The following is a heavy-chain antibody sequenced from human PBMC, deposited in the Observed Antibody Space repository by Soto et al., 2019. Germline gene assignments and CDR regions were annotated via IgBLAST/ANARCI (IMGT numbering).Heavy chain of an antibody. CDR2: IYYSGST. Sequence: PSETLSLTCTLFGDSVSSGRYYSSWIRQPPGKGLEWIGHIYYSGSTNYNPSLKSRVTISIDVSKNEFAVKLSSVTAADTALYYCARCIEAPDRWGQGTLVTVSS. V-gene: IGHV4-61*01. CDR3: ARCIEAPDR. D-gene: IGHD6-13*01. J-gene: IGHJ5*02. CDR1: GDSVSSGRYY.